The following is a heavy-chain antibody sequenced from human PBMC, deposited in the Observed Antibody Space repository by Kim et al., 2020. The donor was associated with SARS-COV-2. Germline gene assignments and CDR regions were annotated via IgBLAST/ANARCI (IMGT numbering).Heavy chain of an antibody. CDR2: INSDGSST. V-gene: IGHV3-74*01. CDR3: ARVGPYSSGWYYYYYYYGMDV. Sequence: GGSLRLSCAASGFTFSSYWMHWVRQAPGKGLVWVSRINSDGSSTSYADSVKGRFTISRDNAKNTLYLQMNSLRAEDAAVYYCARVGPYSSGWYYYYYYYGMDVWGQGTTVTVSS. J-gene: IGHJ6*02. CDR1: GFTFSSYW. D-gene: IGHD6-19*01.